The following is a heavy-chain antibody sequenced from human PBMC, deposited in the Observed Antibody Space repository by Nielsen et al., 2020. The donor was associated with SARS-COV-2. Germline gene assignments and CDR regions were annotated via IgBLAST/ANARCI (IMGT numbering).Heavy chain of an antibody. CDR1: GYTFTTNA. Sequence: ASVKVSCKSSGYTFTTNAIHWVRQAPGQWLEWMGWINTGNGNTKYSQRSQGRVTFTRDTSAGTAHMELASLNSEGTAIYYCAREAGRGTLSGTERYFDFWGQGTLVTVSS. CDR3: AREAGRGTLSGTERYFDF. J-gene: IGHJ4*02. V-gene: IGHV1-3*04. CDR2: INTGNGNT. D-gene: IGHD1/OR15-1a*01.